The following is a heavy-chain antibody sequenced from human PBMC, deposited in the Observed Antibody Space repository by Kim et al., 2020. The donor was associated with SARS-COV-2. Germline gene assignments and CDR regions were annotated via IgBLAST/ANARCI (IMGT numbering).Heavy chain of an antibody. J-gene: IGHJ3*02. CDR3: ARATDYSDSNGAVYYI. D-gene: IGHD2-8*01. CDR2: ISPNRGVT. Sequence: ASVKVSCKATEYPFGGYLMHWFRQAPGRGPEWMGWISPNRGVTDYAQKFKGRVTMTSDTSTTTAYMELSSLRPDDTAVYYCARATDYSDSNGAVYYIWGQ. CDR1: EYPFGGYL. V-gene: IGHV1-2*02.